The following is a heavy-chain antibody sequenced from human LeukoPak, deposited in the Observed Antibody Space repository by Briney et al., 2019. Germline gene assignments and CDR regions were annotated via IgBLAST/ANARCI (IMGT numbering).Heavy chain of an antibody. CDR1: GFTFSSYG. J-gene: IGHJ4*02. CDR3: ARTSGYHDY. V-gene: IGHV3-48*02. Sequence: GGSLRLSCAASGFTFSSYGMNWVRQAPGKGLEWVSYISSSSSTIYYADSVKGRFTISRDNAKNLLYLQMNSLRDEDTAVYYCARTSGYHDYWGQGTLVTVSS. D-gene: IGHD3-22*01. CDR2: ISSSSSTI.